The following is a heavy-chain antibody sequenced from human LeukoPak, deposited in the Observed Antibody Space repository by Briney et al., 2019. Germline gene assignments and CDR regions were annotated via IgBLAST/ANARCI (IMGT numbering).Heavy chain of an antibody. CDR1: GGSITTYP. Sequence: SETLTLTCTVSGGSITTYPWSWIRHPPGKGLEFIGFIYSSGSTTYNPSLKSRVTISTDTPKNQFSLRLDSVSAADTALYYCTRGSGYLPEWDQGTLVTVSS. V-gene: IGHV4-59*13. CDR2: IYSSGST. D-gene: IGHD3-22*01. CDR3: TRGSGYLPE. J-gene: IGHJ4*02.